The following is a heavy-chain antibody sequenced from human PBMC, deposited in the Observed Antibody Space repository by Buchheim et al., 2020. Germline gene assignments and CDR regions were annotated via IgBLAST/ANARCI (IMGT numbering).Heavy chain of an antibody. V-gene: IGHV4-39*07. CDR3: ARAGRDYYDFWSGYYWDWFDP. CDR1: GGSISSSSYY. Sequence: QLQLQESGPGLVKPSETLSLTCTVSGGSISSSSYYWGWIRQPPGKGLEWIGSISYSGSTYYTPSLTSRVTISVDTSKNQFSLKLSSVTAADTAVYYCARAGRDYYDFWSGYYWDWFDPWGQGTL. D-gene: IGHD3-3*01. CDR2: ISYSGST. J-gene: IGHJ5*02.